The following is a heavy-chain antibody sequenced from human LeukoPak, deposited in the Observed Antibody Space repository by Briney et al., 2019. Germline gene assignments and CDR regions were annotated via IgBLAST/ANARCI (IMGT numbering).Heavy chain of an antibody. Sequence: PGGSLRLSCAASGFTFSSYNMNWVRQAPGKGLEWVSYISSSSSTIYYADSVKGRFTISRDNAKNSLYPQMNSLRAEDTAVYYCARAVGHGSGSPRLDVWGKGTTVTVSS. J-gene: IGHJ6*04. CDR3: ARAVGHGSGSPRLDV. CDR1: GFTFSSYN. D-gene: IGHD3-10*01. V-gene: IGHV3-48*01. CDR2: ISSSSSTI.